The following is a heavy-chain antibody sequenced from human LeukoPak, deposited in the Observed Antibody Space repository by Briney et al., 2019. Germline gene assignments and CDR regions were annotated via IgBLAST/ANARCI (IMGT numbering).Heavy chain of an antibody. CDR2: LNAGNGNT. CDR1: GYTFTSYA. V-gene: IGHV1-3*01. D-gene: IGHD5-18*01. CDR3: AREGGYSYGYGNDY. J-gene: IGHJ4*02. Sequence: GASVKVSCKASGYTFTSYAIHWVRQAPGQRLEWMGWLNAGNGNTKYSQKFQGRVTITRDTSASTAYMELSSLRSEDTAVYYCAREGGYSYGYGNDYWGQGTLVTVSS.